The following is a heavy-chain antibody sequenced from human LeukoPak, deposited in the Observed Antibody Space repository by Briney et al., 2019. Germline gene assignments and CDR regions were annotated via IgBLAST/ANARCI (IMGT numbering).Heavy chain of an antibody. V-gene: IGHV3-73*01. CDR3: TSRYYYDSSGYYFYGMDV. D-gene: IGHD3-22*01. Sequence: GGSLRLSCAASGFTFSGSAMHWVRQASGKGLEWVGRIRSKANSYATAYAASVKGRFTISRDDSKNTAYLQMNSLKTEDTAVYYCTSRYYYDSSGYYFYGMDVWGQGTTVTVPS. J-gene: IGHJ6*02. CDR2: IRSKANSYAT. CDR1: GFTFSGSA.